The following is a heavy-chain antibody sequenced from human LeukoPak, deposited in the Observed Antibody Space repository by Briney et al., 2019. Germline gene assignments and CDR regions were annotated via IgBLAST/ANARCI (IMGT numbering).Heavy chain of an antibody. V-gene: IGHV4-59*01. CDR2: IYYSGST. J-gene: IGHJ3*02. Sequence: PSETLSLTCTVSGGSIGSYYWSWIRQPPGKGLEWIGYIYYSGSTNYNPSLKSRVTISVDTSKNQFSLKLSSVTAADTAVYYCARHGYYDIGGVFDIWGQGTMVTVSS. CDR1: GGSIGSYY. D-gene: IGHD3-22*01. CDR3: ARHGYYDIGGVFDI.